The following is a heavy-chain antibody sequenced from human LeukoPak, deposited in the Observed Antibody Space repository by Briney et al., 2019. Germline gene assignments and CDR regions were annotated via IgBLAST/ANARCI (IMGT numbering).Heavy chain of an antibody. CDR1: GFTFSTYG. V-gene: IGHV3-33*01. J-gene: IGHJ4*02. CDR2: IWYDGSNK. D-gene: IGHD2-2*01. Sequence: PGGSLRLSCVASGFTFSTYGMHWVRQAPGKGLEWVAVIWYDGSNKYYADSVKGRFTISRDNSKNTLYLQMNSLRAEDTAVYYCARDSGDYCSSTSCYAGFDYWGQGTLVTVSS. CDR3: ARDSGDYCSSTSCYAGFDY.